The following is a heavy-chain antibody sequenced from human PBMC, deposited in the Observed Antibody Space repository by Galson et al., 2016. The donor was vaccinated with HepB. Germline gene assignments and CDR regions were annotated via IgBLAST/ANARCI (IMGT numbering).Heavy chain of an antibody. V-gene: IGHV3-30*03. Sequence: SLRLSCAVSGFALSSYGMHWVRQVPGKGLEWVADISFDGGKQHYADSVKGRFSIPRDTSRVYLQMSSLTPADTGLYYCARDYSYSSNWPGYWGQGTLVIVSS. CDR3: ARDYSYSSNWPGY. CDR2: ISFDGGKQ. J-gene: IGHJ4*02. CDR1: GFALSSYG. D-gene: IGHD7-27*01.